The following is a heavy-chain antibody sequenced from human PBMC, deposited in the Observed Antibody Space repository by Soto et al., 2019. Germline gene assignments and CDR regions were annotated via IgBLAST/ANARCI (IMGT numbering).Heavy chain of an antibody. CDR3: ATGIAAAGNRAFDI. Sequence: QAGGSLRLSCAASGFTFSSYGMHWVRQAPGKGLEWVAVISYDGSNKYYADSVKGRFTISRDNSKNTLYLQMNSLRAEDTAVYYCATGIAAAGNRAFDIWGQGTMVTVSS. J-gene: IGHJ3*02. V-gene: IGHV3-30*03. CDR2: ISYDGSNK. D-gene: IGHD6-13*01. CDR1: GFTFSSYG.